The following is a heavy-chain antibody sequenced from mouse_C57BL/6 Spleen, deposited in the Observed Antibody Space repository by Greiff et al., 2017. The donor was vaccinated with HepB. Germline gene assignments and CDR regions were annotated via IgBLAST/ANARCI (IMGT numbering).Heavy chain of an antibody. CDR2: IDPEDGDT. CDR1: GFNIKDYY. D-gene: IGHD2-4*01. Sequence: EVKLVESGAELVRPGASVKLSCTASGFNIKDYYMHWVKQRPEQGLEWIGRIDPEDGDTEYAPKFQGKATMTADTSSNTAYLQLSSLTSEDTAVYYCSPIYYDYDGNFDYWGQGTTLTVSS. CDR3: SPIYYDYDGNFDY. V-gene: IGHV14-1*01. J-gene: IGHJ2*01.